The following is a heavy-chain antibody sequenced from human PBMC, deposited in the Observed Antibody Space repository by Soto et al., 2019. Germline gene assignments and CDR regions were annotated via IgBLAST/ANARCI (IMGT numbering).Heavy chain of an antibody. V-gene: IGHV3-23*01. CDR2: ISGSGGST. J-gene: IGHJ4*02. Sequence: GGSLRLSCAASGFTFSSYAMSWVRQAPGKGLEWVSAISGSGGSTYYADSVKGRFTISRDNSKNTLYLQMNSLRAEDTTVYYCAKDQSGEYFFDYWGQGTLVTVSS. CDR1: GFTFSSYA. D-gene: IGHD7-27*01. CDR3: AKDQSGEYFFDY.